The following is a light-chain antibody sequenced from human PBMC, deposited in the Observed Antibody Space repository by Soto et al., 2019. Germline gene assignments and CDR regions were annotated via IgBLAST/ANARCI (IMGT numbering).Light chain of an antibody. CDR1: QSISSW. CDR2: DAS. V-gene: IGKV1-5*01. CDR3: QQYNSYSPLA. Sequence: DIPMTQSPSTLSASVGDRVTITCRASQSISSWLAWYQQKPGKAPKLLIYDASSLESGVPSRFSGSGSGTEFTLTIISLQPDDFATYYCQQYNSYSPLAFGQGTKVEIK. J-gene: IGKJ1*01.